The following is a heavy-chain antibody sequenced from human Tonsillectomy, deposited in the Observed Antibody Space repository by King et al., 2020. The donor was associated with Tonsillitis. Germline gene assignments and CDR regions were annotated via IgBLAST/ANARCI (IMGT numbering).Heavy chain of an antibody. CDR3: ASPPGWFGAVG. D-gene: IGHD3-10*01. J-gene: IGHJ4*02. V-gene: IGHV3-21*01. Sequence: VQLVESGGGLVKPGGSLRLSCAASGFTFSSYSMNWVRQAPGKGLEWVSSISSSSSYIYYADSVKGRFTISRDNAKNSLYLQMNSLRAEDTAVYYCASPPGWFGAVGWGQGTLVTVSS. CDR2: ISSSSSYI. CDR1: GFTFSSYS.